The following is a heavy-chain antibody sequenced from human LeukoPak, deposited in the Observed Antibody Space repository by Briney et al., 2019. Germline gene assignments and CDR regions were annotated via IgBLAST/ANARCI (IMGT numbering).Heavy chain of an antibody. CDR1: GFTLSGDW. CDR2: IIIAGSIT. D-gene: IGHD1-26*01. CDR3: ARDGRSGNFDK. V-gene: IGHV3-74*01. Sequence: PGGALTLSFAASGFTLSGDWMHWVRQAPGKGRAWVLVIIIAGSITTYAGSVKGRFTISRETAKNTLYLKMNSLRAEDTAVYYCARDGRSGNFDKGGQGTLVSVS. J-gene: IGHJ4*02.